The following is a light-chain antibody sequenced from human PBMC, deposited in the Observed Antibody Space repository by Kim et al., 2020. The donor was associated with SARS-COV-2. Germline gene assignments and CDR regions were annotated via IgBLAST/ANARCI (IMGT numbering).Light chain of an antibody. Sequence: AYAGDRVTITCRARLHISSALAWYQQKPGEAPKLLIHGASMLKSGVPSRFSGSGSGKHFTLTITNLQPEDFATYFCQQFITSPTFGGGTKVDIK. V-gene: IGKV1-13*02. CDR1: LHISSA. CDR2: GAS. J-gene: IGKJ4*01. CDR3: QQFITSPT.